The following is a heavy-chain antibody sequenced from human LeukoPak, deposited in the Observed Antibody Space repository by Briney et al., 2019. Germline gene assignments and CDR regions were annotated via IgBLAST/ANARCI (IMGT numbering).Heavy chain of an antibody. CDR2: VYYSGST. D-gene: IGHD5-12*01. Sequence: PSETLSLTCTASGGSLTSNSYYCARIPRPPGRGLEGIGGVYYSGSTYYNPSRKSRVTISVDTSKNQCSLRLTSVTAADTAVYYCATRLAGYISGYRQDYSDYWGQGILVTVSS. V-gene: IGHV4-39*01. CDR1: GGSLTSNSYY. J-gene: IGHJ4*02. CDR3: ATRLAGYISGYRQDYSDY.